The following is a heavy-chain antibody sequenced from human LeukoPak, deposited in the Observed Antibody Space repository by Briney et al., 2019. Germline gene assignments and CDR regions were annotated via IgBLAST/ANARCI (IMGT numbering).Heavy chain of an antibody. D-gene: IGHD6-6*01. J-gene: IGHJ6*03. CDR3: ARDLAARPGNYYYMDV. Sequence: SVKLSCKASGCTFSSYAISWVRQAPGQGLEWMGGIIPIFSTANYAHTFQGRVTITTDESTSTAYMELSSLRSEDTAVYYCARDLAARPGNYYYMDVWGKGTTVTVSS. CDR2: IIPIFSTA. CDR1: GCTFSSYA. V-gene: IGHV1-69*05.